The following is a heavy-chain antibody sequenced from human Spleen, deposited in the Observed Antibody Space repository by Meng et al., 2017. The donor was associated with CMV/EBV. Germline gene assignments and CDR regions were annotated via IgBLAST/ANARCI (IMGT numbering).Heavy chain of an antibody. V-gene: IGHV3-9*01. CDR2: ISWNSGSI. J-gene: IGHJ6*02. CDR1: GFTFDDYA. CDR3: ARVGLGMDV. Sequence: SLKISCAASGFTFDDYAMHWVRQAPGKGLEWVSGISWNSGSIGYADSVKGRFTISRDNAKNSLYLQMDSLRAEDTALYYCARVGLGMDVWGQGTTVTVSS.